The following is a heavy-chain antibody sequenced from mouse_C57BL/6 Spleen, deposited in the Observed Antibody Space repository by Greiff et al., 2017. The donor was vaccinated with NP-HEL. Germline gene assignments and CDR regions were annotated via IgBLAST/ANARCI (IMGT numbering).Heavy chain of an antibody. V-gene: IGHV1-59*01. Sequence: QVQLQQPGAELVRPGTSVKLSCKASGYTFTSYWMHWVKQRPGQGLEWIGVIDPSDSYTNYNQKFKGKATLTVDTSSSTAYMQLSSLTSEDSAVYYCARITTVVAEDYWGQGTTLTVSS. CDR1: GYTFTSYW. CDR2: IDPSDSYT. J-gene: IGHJ2*01. CDR3: ARITTVVAEDY. D-gene: IGHD1-1*01.